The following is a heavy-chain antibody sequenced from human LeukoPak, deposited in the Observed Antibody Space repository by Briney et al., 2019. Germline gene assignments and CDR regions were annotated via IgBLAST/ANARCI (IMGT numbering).Heavy chain of an antibody. V-gene: IGHV6-1*01. CDR2: TYYRSTWYN. CDR3: ARRLTQYDCFDP. D-gene: IGHD2-2*01. Sequence: SQTLSLTCAISGDSVSSNSVTWNWIRQSPSRGLEWLGRTYYRSTWYNDYAVSVRGRITVNPVTSKNQFSLHLNSVTPEDTAVYYCARRLTQYDCFDPWGQGILVTVSS. J-gene: IGHJ5*02. CDR1: GDSVSSNSVT.